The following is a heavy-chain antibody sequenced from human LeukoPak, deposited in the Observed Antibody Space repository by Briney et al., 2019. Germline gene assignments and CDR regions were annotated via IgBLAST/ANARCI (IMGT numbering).Heavy chain of an antibody. Sequence: SETLSLTCTVSGGSISSSSYYWGWIRQPPEKGLEWIGSIYYSGSTYYNPSLKSRVTISVDTSKNQFPLKLSSVTAADTAVYYCARRKRAVALDYWGQGTLVTVSS. CDR3: ARRKRAVALDY. CDR2: IYYSGST. V-gene: IGHV4-39*01. CDR1: GGSISSSSYY. D-gene: IGHD6-19*01. J-gene: IGHJ4*02.